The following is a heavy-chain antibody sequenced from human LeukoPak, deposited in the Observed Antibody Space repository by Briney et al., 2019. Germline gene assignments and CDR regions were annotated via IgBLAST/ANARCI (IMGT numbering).Heavy chain of an antibody. D-gene: IGHD3-9*01. CDR2: IKQDGSEK. CDR1: GFTFSSYW. J-gene: IGHJ4*02. CDR3: ARGSYDILTGYYRWDWYYFDY. Sequence: PGGSLRLSCAASGFTFSSYWMSWVRQAPGKGLEWVANIKQDGSEKYYVDSVKGRFTISRDNAKNSLYLQMNSLRAEDTAVYYCARGSYDILTGYYRWDWYYFDYWGQGTLVTVSS. V-gene: IGHV3-7*01.